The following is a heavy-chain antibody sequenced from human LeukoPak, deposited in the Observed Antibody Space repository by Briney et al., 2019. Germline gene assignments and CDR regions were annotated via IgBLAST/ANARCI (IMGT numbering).Heavy chain of an antibody. D-gene: IGHD3-3*01. J-gene: IGHJ3*02. CDR3: ARSHPEPLTTYAFDI. V-gene: IGHV4-39*07. Sequence: PSETLSLTCTVSGGSISSSSYYWGWIRQPPGKGLEWTGSIYYSGSTYYNPSLKSRVTISVDTSKNQFSLKLSSVTAADTAVYYCARSHPEPLTTYAFDIWGQGTMVTVSS. CDR2: IYYSGST. CDR1: GGSISSSSYY.